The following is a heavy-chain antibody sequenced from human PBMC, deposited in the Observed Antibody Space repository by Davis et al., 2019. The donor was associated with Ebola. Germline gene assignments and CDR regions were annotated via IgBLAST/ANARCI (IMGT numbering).Heavy chain of an antibody. CDR1: GFTFSSYG. V-gene: IGHV3-33*01. Sequence: GESLKISCAASGFTFSSYGMHWVRQAPGKGLEWVAVIWYDGSNKYYADSVKGRFTISRDNSKNTLYLQMNSLRAEDTAVYYCAREGRCSSTSCAFYYYYGMDVWGQGTTVTVSS. D-gene: IGHD2-2*01. CDR3: AREGRCSSTSCAFYYYYGMDV. J-gene: IGHJ6*02. CDR2: IWYDGSNK.